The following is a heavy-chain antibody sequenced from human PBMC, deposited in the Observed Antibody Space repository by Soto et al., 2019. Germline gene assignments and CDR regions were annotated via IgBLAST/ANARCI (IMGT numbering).Heavy chain of an antibody. CDR3: TANFFSIAVAQRLYYFDY. J-gene: IGHJ4*02. Sequence: GGSLRLSCAASGFTFSNAWMSWVRQAPGKGLEWVGRIKSKTDGGTTDYAAPVKGRFTISRDDSKNTLYLQMNSLKTEDTAVYYCTANFFSIAVAQRLYYFDYWGQGTLVTVSS. CDR1: GFTFSNAW. CDR2: IKSKTDGGTT. V-gene: IGHV3-15*01. D-gene: IGHD6-19*01.